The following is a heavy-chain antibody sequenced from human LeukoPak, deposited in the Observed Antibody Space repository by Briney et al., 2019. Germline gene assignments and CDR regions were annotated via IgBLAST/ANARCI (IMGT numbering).Heavy chain of an antibody. V-gene: IGHV1-18*01. CDR2: ISAYNGNT. CDR3: ARDLRIYSGCDY. Sequence: ASVTVSCKASGYTFTSYGISWVRQTPGQGLEWMGWISAYNGNTNYAQKLQGRVTMSTDTSTSTAYMELRSLRSDDTAVYYCARDLRIYSGCDYWGQGTLVTVSS. D-gene: IGHD6-19*01. CDR1: GYTFTSYG. J-gene: IGHJ4*02.